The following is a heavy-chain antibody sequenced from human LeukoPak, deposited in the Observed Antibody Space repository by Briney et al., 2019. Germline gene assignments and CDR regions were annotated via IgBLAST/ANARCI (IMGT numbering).Heavy chain of an antibody. J-gene: IGHJ4*02. CDR3: ARVGLRLGELSSLPIHYFDY. D-gene: IGHD3-16*02. Sequence: SVKVSCKASGGTFSSYAISWVRQAPGQGLEWMGGIIPIFGTANYAQKFQGRVTITTDESTSTAYMELSSLRSEDTAVYYCARVGLRLGELSSLPIHYFDYWGQGTLVTVSS. CDR1: GGTFSSYA. CDR2: IIPIFGTA. V-gene: IGHV1-69*05.